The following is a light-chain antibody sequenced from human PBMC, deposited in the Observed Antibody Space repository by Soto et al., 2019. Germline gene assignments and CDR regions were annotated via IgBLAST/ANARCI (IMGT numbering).Light chain of an antibody. V-gene: IGKV1-17*01. CDR2: AAS. CDR1: QGIRNG. CDR3: LQHNSYPLA. J-gene: IGKJ1*01. Sequence: DIQMTQSPSSLSASVGDRVTITCRASQGIRNGLGWYQQKPGKAPKRLIYAASSLQSGVPSRFSGSGSGTEFTLTISSLQPEDFATYYCLQHNSYPLAFGQGTKGEIK.